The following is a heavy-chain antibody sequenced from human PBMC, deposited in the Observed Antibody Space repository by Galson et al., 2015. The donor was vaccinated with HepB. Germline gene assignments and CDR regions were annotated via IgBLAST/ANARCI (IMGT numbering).Heavy chain of an antibody. D-gene: IGHD3/OR15-3a*01. V-gene: IGHV3-23*01. J-gene: IGHJ6*02. CDR3: AKDGIMIFGDLDV. CDR1: GFTFGTYA. Sequence: SLRLSCAASGFTFGTYAMNWVRQAPGKGLEWVSTISGNGGTTYYADSVQGRFTISRDNSKNTLYLQMNNLRAEDTAVYYCAKDGIMIFGDLDVWGQGTTVTVSS. CDR2: ISGNGGTT.